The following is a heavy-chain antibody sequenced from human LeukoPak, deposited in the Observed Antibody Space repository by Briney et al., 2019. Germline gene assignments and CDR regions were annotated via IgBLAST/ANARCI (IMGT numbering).Heavy chain of an antibody. Sequence: PGGSLRLSCAASGFTFDDYAMHWVRQAPGKGLEWVSGISWNSGSIGYADSVKGRFTISRDNAKNSLYLQMNSLRAEDTALYYCAKDGGYSGYYDSSGANWFDPWGQGTLVTVSS. CDR1: GFTFDDYA. CDR2: ISWNSGSI. D-gene: IGHD3-22*01. J-gene: IGHJ5*02. V-gene: IGHV3-9*01. CDR3: AKDGGYSGYYDSSGANWFDP.